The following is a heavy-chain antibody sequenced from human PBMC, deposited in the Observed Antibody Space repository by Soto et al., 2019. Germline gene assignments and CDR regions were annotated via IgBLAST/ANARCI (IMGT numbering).Heavy chain of an antibody. J-gene: IGHJ3*02. Sequence: SETLSLTCTVSGGSVSSGGYYWSWIRQHPGKGLEWIGYIYYSGSTYYNPSLKSRVTISVDTSKNQFSLKLSSVTAADTAVYYCARDRYCSSSSCYKWGAFDISGQGTMVTVSS. CDR1: GGSVSSGGYY. CDR3: ARDRYCSSSSCYKWGAFDI. D-gene: IGHD2-2*02. V-gene: IGHV4-31*03. CDR2: IYYSGST.